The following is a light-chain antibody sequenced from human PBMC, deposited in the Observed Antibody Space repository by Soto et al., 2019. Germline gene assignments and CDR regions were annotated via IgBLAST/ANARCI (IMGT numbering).Light chain of an antibody. CDR2: LGS. CDR1: QSLLHSNGYNY. V-gene: IGKV2-28*01. J-gene: IGKJ2*02. CDR3: MQALQTPSCT. Sequence: DIVMTQSPLSLPVTPGEPASISCRSSQSLLHSNGYNYLDWYLQKPGQSPQLLIYLGSNRASGVPDRFRGSGSGTDFTLKISRVEAEDVGVYYCMQALQTPSCTFGQGTKLEIK.